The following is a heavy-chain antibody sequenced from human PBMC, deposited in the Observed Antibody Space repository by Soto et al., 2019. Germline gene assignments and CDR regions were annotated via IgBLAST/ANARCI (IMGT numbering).Heavy chain of an antibody. V-gene: IGHV5-10-1*01. Sequence: GESLKISCKGSGYSFTSYWISWVRQTPGKGLEWMGRIDPSDSYTNYSPSFQGHVTISADKSISTAYLQWSSLKASDTAMYYCARLPEYSGSTTRYGMDVWGQGTTVPVSS. CDR3: ARLPEYSGSTTRYGMDV. CDR2: IDPSDSYT. D-gene: IGHD1-26*01. CDR1: GYSFTSYW. J-gene: IGHJ6*02.